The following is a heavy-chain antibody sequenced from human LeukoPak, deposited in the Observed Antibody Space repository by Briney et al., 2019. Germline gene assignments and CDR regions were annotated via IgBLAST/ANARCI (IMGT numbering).Heavy chain of an antibody. J-gene: IGHJ4*02. V-gene: IGHV4-38-2*02. CDR1: GYSISSGYY. D-gene: IGHD3-9*01. CDR2: IYHSGST. Sequence: SXXLSLTCTVSGYSISSGYYWGWIRQPPGKGVEWIGSIYHSGSTYYNPSLKSRVTISVDTSKNQFSLKLSSVTAADTAVYYCASDDILTGFDYWGQGTLVTVSS. CDR3: ASDDILTGFDY.